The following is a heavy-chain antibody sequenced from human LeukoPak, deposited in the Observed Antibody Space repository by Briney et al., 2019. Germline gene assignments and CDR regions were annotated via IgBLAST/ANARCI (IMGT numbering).Heavy chain of an antibody. J-gene: IGHJ4*02. CDR3: ARDHDGIYGSNVGYFDY. CDR2: INPNSGGT. Sequence: GASVKVSCKASGYTFTGYYMHWVRQAPGQGLEWMGWINPNSGGTNYAQKFQGRVTMTRDRSISTAYMELSRLRSDDTAVYYCARDHDGIYGSNVGYFDYWGQGTLVTVSS. D-gene: IGHD4-23*01. V-gene: IGHV1-2*02. CDR1: GYTFTGYY.